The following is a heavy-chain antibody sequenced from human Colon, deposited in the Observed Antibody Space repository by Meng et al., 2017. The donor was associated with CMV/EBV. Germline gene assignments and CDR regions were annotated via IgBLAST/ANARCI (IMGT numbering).Heavy chain of an antibody. CDR2: FDPRGDST. V-gene: IGHV1-46*02. CDR1: GYQFKCRS. Sequence: SCKTSGYQFKCRSRHWVRQAAGQGHEWMGIFDPRGDSTSYAWKFQGRLTLSEDRSTSTMYMERRSLRSEDTAVYYCARDNSHWSKDFWGQGTLVTVSS. CDR3: ARDNSHWSKDF. J-gene: IGHJ4*02. D-gene: IGHD4-11*01.